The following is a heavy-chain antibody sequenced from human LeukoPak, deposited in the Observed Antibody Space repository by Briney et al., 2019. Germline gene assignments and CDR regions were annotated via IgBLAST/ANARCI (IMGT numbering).Heavy chain of an antibody. V-gene: IGHV4-61*02. CDR3: ARSEINDYSRF. CDR1: GGSISSGSYY. Sequence: SETLSLTCTVSGGSISSGSYYWSWIRQPAGKGLEWIGRIYTSGSTNYNPSLKSRVTISVDTSKNQFSLKLSSVTAADTAVYYCARSEINDYSRFWDQGILVTVSS. D-gene: IGHD4-11*01. CDR2: IYTSGST. J-gene: IGHJ4*02.